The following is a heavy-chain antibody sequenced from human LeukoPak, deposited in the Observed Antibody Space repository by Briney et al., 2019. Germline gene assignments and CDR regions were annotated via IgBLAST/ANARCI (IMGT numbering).Heavy chain of an antibody. CDR3: AVHSSSWYYFDY. J-gene: IGHJ4*02. CDR1: GFTFSSYA. CDR2: ISGSGGST. Sequence: GASLRLSCAASGFTFSSYAMSWVRQAPGKGLEWVSAISGSGGSTYYADSVKGRFTISRDNSKNTLYLQMNSLRAEDTAVYYCAVHSSSWYYFDYWGQGTLVTVSS. V-gene: IGHV3-23*01. D-gene: IGHD6-13*01.